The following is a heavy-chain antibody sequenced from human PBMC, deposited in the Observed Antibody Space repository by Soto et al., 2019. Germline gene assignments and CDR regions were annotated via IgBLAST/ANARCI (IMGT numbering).Heavy chain of an antibody. D-gene: IGHD6-6*01. CDR1: GGTFSNYA. V-gene: IGHV1-69*06. J-gene: IGHJ4*02. Sequence: QVQLVQSGAEVRKPESSVKVSCKASGGTFSNYAISWVRQAPGQGLEWMGGILPSLRTANYAQSFQGRITITADMSTSTVYLEMYSLRSEDTAVYYCVRDRSEGLAPRPSYAYWGQGTLVTVSS. CDR3: VRDRSEGLAPRPSYAY. CDR2: ILPSLRTA.